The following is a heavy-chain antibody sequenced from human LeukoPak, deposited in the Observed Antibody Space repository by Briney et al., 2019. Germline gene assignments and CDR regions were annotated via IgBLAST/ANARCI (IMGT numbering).Heavy chain of an antibody. CDR3: ARGGTYLPFGY. J-gene: IGHJ4*02. CDR2: MNANSGDT. Sequence: EASVKVSCKASGYTFTSYDINWVRQATGQGLEWMGWMNANSGDTGYAQNFQGRVTMTRNTYISTAYMELSSLRSEDTAIYYCARGGTYLPFGYWGQGTLVTVSS. V-gene: IGHV1-8*01. CDR1: GYTFTSYD. D-gene: IGHD3-3*01.